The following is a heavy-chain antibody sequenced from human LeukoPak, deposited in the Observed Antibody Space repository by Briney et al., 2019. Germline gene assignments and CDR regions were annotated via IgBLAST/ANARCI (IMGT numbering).Heavy chain of an antibody. J-gene: IGHJ6*03. D-gene: IGHD3-3*01. V-gene: IGHV1-69*05. CDR3: ASCKFWSGYSDTYYYYYMDV. CDR1: GGTFSSYA. CDR2: IIPIFGTA. Sequence: GASVKVSCKASGGTFSSYAISWVRQAPGQGLEWMGGIIPIFGTANYAQKFQGRVTITTDESTSTAYMELSSLRSEDTAVYYCASCKFWSGYSDTYYYYYMDVWGQGTLVTVSS.